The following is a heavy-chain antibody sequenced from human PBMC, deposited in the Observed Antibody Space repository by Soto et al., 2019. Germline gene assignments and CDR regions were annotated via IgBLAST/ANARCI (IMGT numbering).Heavy chain of an antibody. D-gene: IGHD1-1*01. CDR1: GGTFSNYS. J-gene: IGHJ5*02. V-gene: IGHV1-69*01. CDR2: IIPMFATT. Sequence: QVQLVQSGAEVKKPESSVKVSCKASGGTFSNYSFGWVRQAPVQGLEWMGGIIPMFATTSYAQKFKGRVTITADESTSTVYMELSSLSSEDTAVYYCARDHNWNDVGNWFDPWGQGTPVTGSS. CDR3: ARDHNWNDVGNWFDP.